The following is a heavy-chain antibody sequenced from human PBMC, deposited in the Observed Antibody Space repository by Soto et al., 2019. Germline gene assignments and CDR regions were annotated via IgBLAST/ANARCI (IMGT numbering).Heavy chain of an antibody. Sequence: SETLSLTCTVSGGSISSGDYYWSWIRQPPGKGLEWIGYIYYSGSTYYNPSLKSRVTISVDTSKNQFSLKLSSVTAADTAVYYCARAGALRTYYYDSSGLNWGQGTLVTV. D-gene: IGHD3-22*01. CDR3: ARAGALRTYYYDSSGLN. V-gene: IGHV4-30-4*01. J-gene: IGHJ4*02. CDR1: GGSISSGDYY. CDR2: IYYSGST.